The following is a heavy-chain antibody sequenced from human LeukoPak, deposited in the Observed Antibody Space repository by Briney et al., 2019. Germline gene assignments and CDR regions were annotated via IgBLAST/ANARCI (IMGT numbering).Heavy chain of an antibody. CDR3: AKDRIVGATDNYYYYGMDV. V-gene: IGHV3-33*06. CDR2: IWYDGSNK. CDR1: GFTFSSYG. Sequence: GRSLRLSCAASGFTFSSYGMHWVRQAPGKGPEWVAVIWYDGSNKYYADSVKGRFTISRDNSKNTLYLQMNSLRAEDTAVYYCAKDRIVGATDNYYYYGMDVWGQGTTVTVSS. D-gene: IGHD1-26*01. J-gene: IGHJ6*02.